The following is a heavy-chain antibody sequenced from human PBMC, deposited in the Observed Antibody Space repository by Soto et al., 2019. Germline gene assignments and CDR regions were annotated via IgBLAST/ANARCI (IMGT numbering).Heavy chain of an antibody. CDR3: ARDPSVASSIVVVVAATSPYMDV. J-gene: IGHJ6*02. Sequence: GGSLRLSCAASGFTFSSYGMHWVRQAPGKGLEWVAVIWYDGSNKYYADYVKGRFTISRDNSKNTLYLQMNSLRAEDTAVYYCARDPSVASSIVVVVAATSPYMDVWGQGTTVTVSS. D-gene: IGHD2-15*01. CDR1: GFTFSSYG. CDR2: IWYDGSNK. V-gene: IGHV3-33*01.